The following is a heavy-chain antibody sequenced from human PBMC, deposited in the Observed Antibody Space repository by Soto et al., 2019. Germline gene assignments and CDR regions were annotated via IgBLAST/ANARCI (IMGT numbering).Heavy chain of an antibody. J-gene: IGHJ4*02. V-gene: IGHV1-3*01. CDR1: GYTFTSYA. Sequence: QVQLVQSGAEVKKPGASVKVSCKASGYTFTSYAMHWVRQAPGQRLEWMGWINAGNGNTKYSQKFQGRVTITRDTSASTAYMELSSLRSEDTAVYYCARDRGGWPDYWGQGTLVPGSA. CDR3: ARDRGGWPDY. D-gene: IGHD2-15*01. CDR2: INAGNGNT.